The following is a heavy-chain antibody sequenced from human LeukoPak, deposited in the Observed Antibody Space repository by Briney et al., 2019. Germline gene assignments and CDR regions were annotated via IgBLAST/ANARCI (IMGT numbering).Heavy chain of an antibody. Sequence: PSETLSLTCAVYGGSFSGYYWSWIRQPPGKGLEWIGEINHSGSTNYNPSLKSRVTISVDTSKNQFSLKLSSVTAADTAVYYCARDHRRRLYCSSTSCFVGGTDAFDIWGQGTMVTVSS. CDR2: INHSGST. CDR3: ARDHRRRLYCSSTSCFVGGTDAFDI. J-gene: IGHJ3*02. CDR1: GGSFSGYY. V-gene: IGHV4-34*01. D-gene: IGHD2-2*01.